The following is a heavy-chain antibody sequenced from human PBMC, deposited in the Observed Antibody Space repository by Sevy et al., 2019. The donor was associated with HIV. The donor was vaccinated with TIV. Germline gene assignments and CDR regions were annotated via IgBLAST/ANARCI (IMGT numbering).Heavy chain of an antibody. CDR2: VSYDGNNT. V-gene: IGHV3-30-3*01. J-gene: IGHJ3*01. CDR1: GFAFSDYA. Sequence: GGSLRLSCEAFGFAFSDYAMHWVRQVPGKGLEWLAVVSYDGNNTSYADSVKGRFTVSRDNSKNTLYLQMNSLRRDDTAAFYCARFPPQRAFDFWGQGTTVTVSS. CDR3: ARFPPQRAFDF.